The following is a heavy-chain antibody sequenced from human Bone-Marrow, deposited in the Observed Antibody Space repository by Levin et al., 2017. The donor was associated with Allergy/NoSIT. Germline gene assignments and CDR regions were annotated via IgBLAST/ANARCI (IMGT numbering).Heavy chain of an antibody. V-gene: IGHV3-21*01. J-gene: IGHJ4*02. CDR2: ISSSSSYI. Sequence: GGSLRLSCAASGFTFSSYSMNWVRQAPGKGLEWVSSISSSSSYIYYADSVKGRFTISRDNAKNSLYLQMNSLRAEDTAVYYCARSIRGGAVAGTHYWGQGTLVTVSS. CDR1: GFTFSSYS. CDR3: ARSIRGGAVAGTHY. D-gene: IGHD6-19*01.